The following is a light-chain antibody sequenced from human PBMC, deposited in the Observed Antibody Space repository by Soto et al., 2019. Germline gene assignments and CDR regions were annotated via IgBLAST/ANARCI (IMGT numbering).Light chain of an antibody. CDR3: QQYISYSYT. V-gene: IGKV1-5*01. Sequence: DIQMTQSPSTLSASVGDRVTIPCRASQTISNWLAWYQQKPGKAPKLLIYDASSLHSGVPSRFSGSGSGTEFTLTISSLQPDDFATYYCQQYISYSYTFGQGTKLEI. CDR1: QTISNW. CDR2: DAS. J-gene: IGKJ2*01.